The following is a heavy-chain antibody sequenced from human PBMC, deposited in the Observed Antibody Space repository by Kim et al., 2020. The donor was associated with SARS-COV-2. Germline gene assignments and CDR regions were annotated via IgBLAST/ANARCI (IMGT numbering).Heavy chain of an antibody. CDR1: GVSISSGNYY. CDR3: ARVPFDYVWESYRPDY. CDR2: INYRANT. J-gene: IGHJ4*02. V-gene: IGHV4-39*07. Sequence: SETLSLTCSVSGVSISSGNYYWVWIRQPPGKGLEWIGNINYRANTYKNPSLKSRVTISIDPSKNQFSLRLNSVTAADTAVYYCARVPFDYVWESYRPDYWGQGALVTVSS. D-gene: IGHD3-16*02.